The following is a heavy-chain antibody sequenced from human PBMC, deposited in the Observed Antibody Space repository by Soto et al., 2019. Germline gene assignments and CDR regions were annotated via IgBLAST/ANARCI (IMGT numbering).Heavy chain of an antibody. CDR1: GYTFTSYD. D-gene: IGHD3-22*01. J-gene: IGHJ5*02. CDR3: ARGGWDSSGYYIKKNNWFDP. V-gene: IGHV1-8*01. CDR2: MNPNSGNT. Sequence: QVQLVQSGAEVKKPGASVKVSCKASGYTFTSYDINWVRQATGQGLEWMGWMNPNSGNTGYAQKFQGRVTMTRNTSISTPYMELSSLRSEDTAVYYCARGGWDSSGYYIKKNNWFDPWGQGTLVTVSS.